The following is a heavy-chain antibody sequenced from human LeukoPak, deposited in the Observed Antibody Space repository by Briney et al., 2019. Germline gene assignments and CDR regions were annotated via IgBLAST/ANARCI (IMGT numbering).Heavy chain of an antibody. CDR3: ARDSPYGTAGY. J-gene: IGHJ4*02. D-gene: IGHD2-8*02. CDR2: IKYDGSQK. Sequence: PGGSLRLSCAASGFTLGGYWMTWLRQAPGKGLEWVANIKYDGSQKYYVDSVKGRFTISRDNAKNSLYLQMNSLSAEDTAVYYCARDSPYGTAGYWGQGTLVTVSS. V-gene: IGHV3-7*01. CDR1: GFTLGGYW.